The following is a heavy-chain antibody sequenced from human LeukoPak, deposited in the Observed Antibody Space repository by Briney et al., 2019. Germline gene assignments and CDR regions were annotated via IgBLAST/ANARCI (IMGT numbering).Heavy chain of an antibody. J-gene: IGHJ4*02. CDR2: IIPIFGTA. D-gene: IGHD3-22*01. V-gene: IGHV1-69*05. CDR1: GGTLSIYA. Sequence: SVKVSCKASGGTLSIYAISWVRQAPGQGLEWMGGIIPIFGTANYAQKFQGRVTITTDESTSTAYMELSSLRSEDTAVYYCARDREATYDSSGYYDYWGQGTLVTVSS. CDR3: ARDREATYDSSGYYDY.